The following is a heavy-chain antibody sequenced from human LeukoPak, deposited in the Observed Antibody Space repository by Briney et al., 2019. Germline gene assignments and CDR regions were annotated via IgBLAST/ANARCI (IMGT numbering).Heavy chain of an antibody. CDR1: GFTVSSNY. J-gene: IGHJ4*02. CDR2: IYSGGRT. Sequence: GGSLRLSCAASGFTVSSNYMSWDRQAPGKGLEWVSVIYSGGRTYYADSVKGRFTISRDNSKNTLYLQMNSLRAEDTAVYYCARRGGLNQGSDYWGQGTLVTVSS. CDR3: ARRGGLNQGSDY. D-gene: IGHD3-16*01. V-gene: IGHV3-66*04.